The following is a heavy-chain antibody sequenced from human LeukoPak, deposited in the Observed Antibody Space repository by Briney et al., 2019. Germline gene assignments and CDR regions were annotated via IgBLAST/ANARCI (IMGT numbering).Heavy chain of an antibody. V-gene: IGHV1-8*01. Sequence: ASAKVSCKASGYTFTSYDLNWMEQATRQELDWMEWMNPNSGNTGYAKKFQGRVTMTRNTSISTAYMELSSLRSEDTAVYYCAREGYIAAAGTENWFDPWGQGTLVTVSS. CDR1: GYTFTSYD. CDR3: AREGYIAAAGTENWFDP. CDR2: MNPNSGNT. D-gene: IGHD6-13*01. J-gene: IGHJ5*02.